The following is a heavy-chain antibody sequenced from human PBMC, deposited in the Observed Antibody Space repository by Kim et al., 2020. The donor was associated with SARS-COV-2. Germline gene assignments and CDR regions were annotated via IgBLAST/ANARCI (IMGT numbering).Heavy chain of an antibody. CDR2: IYPIDSDT. Sequence: GESLKISCRASGYTFSNFWIGWVRQMPGKGLEWMGIIYPIDSDTKYSPSFRGQVTISADKSSTTAYLQWNSLKVSDTAIYYCARHARTFGECSDPWGQGTLVTVSS. V-gene: IGHV5-51*01. CDR3: ARHARTFGECSDP. D-gene: IGHD3-16*01. CDR1: GYTFSNFW. J-gene: IGHJ5*02.